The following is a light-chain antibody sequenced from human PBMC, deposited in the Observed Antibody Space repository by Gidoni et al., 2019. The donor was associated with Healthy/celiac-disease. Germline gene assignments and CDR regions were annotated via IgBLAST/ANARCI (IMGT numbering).Light chain of an antibody. Sequence: DIQMTQSPSSLSASVGDKVTITCRASQSIISYLKWDQQKPGKAPKLLIYAASRLQSGVPSRFRGSGSGTDFTLTISSLQPEDFATYYCQQSYSTPRTFGQGTKLEIK. CDR2: AAS. V-gene: IGKV1-39*01. CDR3: QQSYSTPRT. CDR1: QSIISY. J-gene: IGKJ2*01.